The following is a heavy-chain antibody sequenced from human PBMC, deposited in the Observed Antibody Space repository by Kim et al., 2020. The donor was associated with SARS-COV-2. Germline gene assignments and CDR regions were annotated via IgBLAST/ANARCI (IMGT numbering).Heavy chain of an antibody. CDR1: GFTFSSYS. J-gene: IGHJ6*02. CDR3: ARDTIRGLMVYATYYYYYGMDV. Sequence: GGSLRLSCAASGFTFSSYSMNWVRQAPGKGLEWVSSISSSSSYIYYADSVKGRFTISRDNAKNSLYLQMNSLRAEDTAVYYCARDTIRGLMVYATYYYYYGMDVWGQGTTVTVSS. CDR2: ISSSSSYI. D-gene: IGHD2-8*01. V-gene: IGHV3-21*01.